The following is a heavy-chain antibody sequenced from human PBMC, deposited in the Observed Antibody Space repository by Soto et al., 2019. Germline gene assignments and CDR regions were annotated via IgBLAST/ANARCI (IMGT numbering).Heavy chain of an antibody. Sequence: SETLSLTCTVSGGSISSYYWSWIRQPPGKGLEWIGYIYYSGSTKYNPSLKSRVTISVDTSKNQFSLKLSSVTAADTTVYYCARQSCSSTSCYSWVSWFDPWGKGTLVTVSS. CDR2: IYYSGST. CDR1: GGSISSYY. J-gene: IGHJ5*02. D-gene: IGHD2-2*01. V-gene: IGHV4-59*08. CDR3: ARQSCSSTSCYSWVSWFDP.